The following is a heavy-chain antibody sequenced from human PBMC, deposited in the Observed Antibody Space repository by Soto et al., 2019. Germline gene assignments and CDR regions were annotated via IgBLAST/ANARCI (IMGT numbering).Heavy chain of an antibody. V-gene: IGHV3-11*01. D-gene: IGHD1-26*01. Sequence: QGQLGESGGDLVKPGGSLRLSCAASGFTVSDYYMSWIRQAPGKGLEWVSYISSAGTTTYYADSVEGRFTISRDNAKNSRYLQMDRLRAEDTAVYYCASAPVGASWFDSWGQGTRVTVSS. CDR1: GFTVSDYY. J-gene: IGHJ5*01. CDR2: ISSAGTTT. CDR3: ASAPVGASWFDS.